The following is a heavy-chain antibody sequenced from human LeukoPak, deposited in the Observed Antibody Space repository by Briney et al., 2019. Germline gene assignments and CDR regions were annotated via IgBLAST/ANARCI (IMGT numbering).Heavy chain of an antibody. Sequence: SVKVSCKASGGTFSSYAISWVRQAPGQGLEWMGRIIPILGIANYAQKFQGRVTMTRDTSTSTVYMELSSLRSEDTAVYYCAGYNWNLSYFDYWGQGTLVTVSS. J-gene: IGHJ4*02. CDR1: GGTFSSYA. D-gene: IGHD1-7*01. CDR2: IIPILGIA. CDR3: AGYNWNLSYFDY. V-gene: IGHV1-69*04.